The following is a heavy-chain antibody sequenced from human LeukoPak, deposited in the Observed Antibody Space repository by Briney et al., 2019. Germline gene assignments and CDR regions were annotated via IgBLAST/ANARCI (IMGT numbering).Heavy chain of an antibody. J-gene: IGHJ5*02. V-gene: IGHV1-2*02. CDR2: INPNSGGT. CDR1: GYTFTGYY. D-gene: IGHD6-19*01. CDR3: AKDDNGWYNWFDP. Sequence: ASVKVSCKASGYTFTGYYMHWVRQAPGQGLEWMGWINPNSGGTNYAQKFQGRVTMTRDTSISTAYMELSRLRSDDTAVYYCAKDDNGWYNWFDPWGHGTLVTVSS.